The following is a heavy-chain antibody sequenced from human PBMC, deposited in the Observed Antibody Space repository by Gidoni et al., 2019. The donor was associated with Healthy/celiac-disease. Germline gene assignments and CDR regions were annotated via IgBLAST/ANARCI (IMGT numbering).Heavy chain of an antibody. J-gene: IGHJ4*02. CDR3: ARVSPQAGTTMSWVWRTNQQYYFDY. Sequence: EVQLVESGGGLVQPGGSLRLSCAASGFTFSSYSMNWVRQAPGKGLEGVSYISSSSSTIYYADSVKGRFTISRDNAKNSLYLQMNSLRAEDTAVYYCARVSPQAGTTMSWVWRTNQQYYFDYWGQGTLVTVSS. D-gene: IGHD1-1*01. CDR2: ISSSSSTI. V-gene: IGHV3-48*04. CDR1: GFTFSSYS.